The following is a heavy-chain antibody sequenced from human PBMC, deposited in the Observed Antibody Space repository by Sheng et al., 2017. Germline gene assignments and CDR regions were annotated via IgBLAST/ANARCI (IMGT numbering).Heavy chain of an antibody. CDR3: AKALRQWLVHDYFDY. CDR1: GFTFSSYG. J-gene: IGHJ4*02. Sequence: QVQLVESGGGVVQPGRSLRLSCAASGFTFSSYGMHWVRQAPGKGLEWVAVISYDGSNKYYADSVKGRFTISRDNSKNTLYLQMNSLRAEDTAVYYCAKALRQWLVHDYFDYWGQGT. CDR2: ISYDGSNK. D-gene: IGHD6-19*01. V-gene: IGHV3-30*18.